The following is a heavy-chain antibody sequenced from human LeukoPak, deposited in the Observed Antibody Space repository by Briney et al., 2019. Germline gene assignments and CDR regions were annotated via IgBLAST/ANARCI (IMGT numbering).Heavy chain of an antibody. Sequence: GGSLRLSCAASGSTFSSYWVSWVRQAPGKGLEWVANIKQDGGEKYYVDSVKGRFTISRDNAKNSLYLQMNSLRAEDTAIYYCARDTLSSWYQIDAFDIWGQGTMVTVSS. V-gene: IGHV3-7*01. D-gene: IGHD6-13*01. CDR1: GSTFSSYW. J-gene: IGHJ3*02. CDR2: IKQDGGEK. CDR3: ARDTLSSWYQIDAFDI.